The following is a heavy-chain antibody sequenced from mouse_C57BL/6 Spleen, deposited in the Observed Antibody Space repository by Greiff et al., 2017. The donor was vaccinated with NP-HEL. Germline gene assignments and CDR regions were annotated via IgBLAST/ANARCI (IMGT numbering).Heavy chain of an antibody. D-gene: IGHD1-1*01. CDR3: ARSNYYGSSYNYAMDY. J-gene: IGHJ4*01. CDR1: GYTFTSYW. V-gene: IGHV1-72*01. CDR2: IDPNSGGT. Sequence: VQLQQSGAELVKPGASVKLSCKASGYTFTSYWMHWVKQRPGRGLEWIGRIDPNSGGTKYNEKFKSKATLTVDKPSSTAYMQLSSLTSEDSAVYYGARSNYYGSSYNYAMDYWGQGTSVTVSS.